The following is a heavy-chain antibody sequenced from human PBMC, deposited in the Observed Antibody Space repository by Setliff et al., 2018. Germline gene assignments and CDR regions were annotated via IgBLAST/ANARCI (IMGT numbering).Heavy chain of an antibody. D-gene: IGHD3-16*01. Sequence: ASVKVSFKAPGYTFTGYYMYWVRQAPGQGLEWMGRINPSSGATIYAQKFQGRVTMTSDTSISTAYMELGRLRSDDTAVYFCARDGGGDSDAFDIWGQGTMVTVSS. CDR1: GYTFTGYY. CDR3: ARDGGGDSDAFDI. V-gene: IGHV1-2*06. J-gene: IGHJ3*02. CDR2: INPSSGAT.